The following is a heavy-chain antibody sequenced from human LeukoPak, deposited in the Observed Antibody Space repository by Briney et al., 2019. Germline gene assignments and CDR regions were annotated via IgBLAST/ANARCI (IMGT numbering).Heavy chain of an antibody. Sequence: SETLSLTCTVSGGTISGSYWSWLRQPPGKGLEWIGYIYYGGSTNYNASLKNRVTISVDASKNQVSLQLNSLTAADTALYYCAATGTYYFHYWGQGTLVTVSS. V-gene: IGHV4-59*01. J-gene: IGHJ4*02. CDR2: IYYGGST. CDR3: AATGTYYFHY. D-gene: IGHD1-7*01. CDR1: GGTISGSY.